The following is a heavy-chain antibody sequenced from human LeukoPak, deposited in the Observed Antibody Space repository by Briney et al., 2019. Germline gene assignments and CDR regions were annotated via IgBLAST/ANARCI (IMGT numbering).Heavy chain of an antibody. CDR1: RATFTHYV. CDR3: ARGMGSTTSADFDY. CDR2: ISTYNGNT. V-gene: IGHV1-18*01. Sequence: ASVNVSCKASRATFTHYVISWGRQAPGHRLEWMGWISTYNGNTNNAQKLQGRVTMTTDTSTRTAYMELRRLRSDDRAVYYCARGMGSTTSADFDYWGQGTLVTVSS. J-gene: IGHJ4*02. D-gene: IGHD1-26*01.